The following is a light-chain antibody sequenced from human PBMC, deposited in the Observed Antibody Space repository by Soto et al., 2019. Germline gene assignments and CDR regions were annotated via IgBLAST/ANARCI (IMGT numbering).Light chain of an antibody. CDR1: SSDVGGYNY. CDR3: SSYTSSSTLGV. V-gene: IGLV2-14*01. Sequence: SVLTQPASVSGSPGQSITISCTGTSSDVGGYNYVSWYQQHPGKAPKLMIYDVSNRPSGVSNRFSGSKSGNTASLTISGLQAEDEADYYCSSYTSSSTLGVFGTGTKVPVL. CDR2: DVS. J-gene: IGLJ1*01.